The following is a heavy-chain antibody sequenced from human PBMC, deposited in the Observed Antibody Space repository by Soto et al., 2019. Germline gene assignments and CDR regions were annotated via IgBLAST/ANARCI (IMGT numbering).Heavy chain of an antibody. CDR3: ARDYVMDV. D-gene: IGHD3-10*02. Sequence: EVQLVESGGGLVKPGGSLRLSCAASGFTFSGDAMNWVRQSPGKGLEWVSSISTTSTYIYYADSVKGRFTISRDNANNSLHLQMNDLRAEDTAVYYCARDYVMDVWGQGTTVTVSS. CDR2: ISTTSTYI. CDR1: GFTFSGDA. V-gene: IGHV3-21*01. J-gene: IGHJ6*02.